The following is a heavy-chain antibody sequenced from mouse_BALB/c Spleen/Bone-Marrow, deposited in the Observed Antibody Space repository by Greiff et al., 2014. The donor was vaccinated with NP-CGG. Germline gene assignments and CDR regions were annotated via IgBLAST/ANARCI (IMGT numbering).Heavy chain of an antibody. J-gene: IGHJ4*01. CDR3: ARGNYEAMDY. CDR1: GYTFTNYW. V-gene: IGHV1-7*01. D-gene: IGHD2-1*01. Sequence: VQLQQSGAELAKPGASVKMSCKASGYTFTNYWMHWVKQRPGQGLEWIGYINPSTGNTEYNQKFKDKATLTADKSSNAAFMQLSSLTSEDSAVYFCARGNYEAMDYWGQGTSVTVSS. CDR2: INPSTGNT.